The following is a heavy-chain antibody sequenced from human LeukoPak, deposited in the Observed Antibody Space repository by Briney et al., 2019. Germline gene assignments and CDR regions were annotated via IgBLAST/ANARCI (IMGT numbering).Heavy chain of an antibody. J-gene: IGHJ4*02. CDR1: GFTFSDYY. D-gene: IGHD6-13*01. V-gene: IGHV3-11*06. Sequence: GGPLTLSCTASGFTFSDYYMSWIRQAPGKGLEWVSYISSSNRYTNYANSVKRRFTITRDNAKNSLYPQMNSLRDEDTAVYYCARDFGPLGSWSIDYWGQGNLVTVSS. CDR3: ARDFGPLGSWSIDY. CDR2: ISSSNRYT.